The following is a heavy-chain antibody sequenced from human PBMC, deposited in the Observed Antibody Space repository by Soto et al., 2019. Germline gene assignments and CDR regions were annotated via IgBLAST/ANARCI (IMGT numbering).Heavy chain of an antibody. CDR2: IHYSGTT. D-gene: IGHD3-3*01. J-gene: IGHJ6*02. Sequence: QVQLQESGPGLVKSSGTLSLTCAVSGVSISSSHWWTWFRQPPGKGLEWIGEIHYSGTTNYNPPLGGRVTISADKSKNQFSLNLSSVTAADTAIYYCARCAYGSYTFGIDVWGQGTTVTVSS. CDR1: GVSISSSHW. V-gene: IGHV4-4*02. CDR3: ARCAYGSYTFGIDV.